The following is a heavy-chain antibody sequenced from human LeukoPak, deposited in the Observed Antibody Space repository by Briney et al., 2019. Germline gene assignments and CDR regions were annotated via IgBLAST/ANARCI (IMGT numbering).Heavy chain of an antibody. CDR3: ASERYSGSLDAFDI. V-gene: IGHV1-2*02. J-gene: IGHJ3*02. D-gene: IGHD1-26*01. Sequence: GASVKVSCKASGYAFTGYYMHWVRQAPGQGLEWMGWINPNSGGTNYAQKFQGRVTMTRDTSISTAYMELSRLRPDDTAVYYCASERYSGSLDAFDIWGQGTMVTVSS. CDR1: GYAFTGYY. CDR2: INPNSGGT.